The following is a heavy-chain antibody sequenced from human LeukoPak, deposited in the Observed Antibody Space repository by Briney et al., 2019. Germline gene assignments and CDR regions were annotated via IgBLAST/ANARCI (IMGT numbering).Heavy chain of an antibody. J-gene: IGHJ1*01. CDR3: ARGDYGAESGNYFQH. Sequence: ASVKVSCTASGYTFPTYGITWVQQAPGQGLEWMGWISAYNGNTNYAQNLQGRVTLTTDTSTRTAYMELRSLKSEDTAVYYCARGDYGAESGNYFQHWGQGTLVTVSS. V-gene: IGHV1-18*01. CDR2: ISAYNGNT. CDR1: GYTFPTYG. D-gene: IGHD4-17*01.